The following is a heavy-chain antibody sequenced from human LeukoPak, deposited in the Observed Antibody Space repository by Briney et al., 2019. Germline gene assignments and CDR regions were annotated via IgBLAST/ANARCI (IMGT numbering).Heavy chain of an antibody. J-gene: IGHJ5*02. CDR3: ARHPLSGYTNWFDP. V-gene: IGHV5-51*01. D-gene: IGHD3-22*01. Sequence: GEPLKISCEASGYTFSSYWIGWVRPMPGKGLEWMGIVYPTNSDTRYSPSFQGQVTISADKSISTAYLQWSSLKASDTAMYYCARHPLSGYTNWFDPWGQGTLVTVSS. CDR1: GYTFSSYW. CDR2: VYPTNSDT.